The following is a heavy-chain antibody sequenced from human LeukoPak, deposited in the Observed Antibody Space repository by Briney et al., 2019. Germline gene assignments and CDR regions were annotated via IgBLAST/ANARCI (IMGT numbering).Heavy chain of an antibody. CDR1: GGSISSYY. CDR3: ARGGHYGSGSYSSDAFNI. Sequence: SETLSLICSVAGGSISSYYWSWSRQPAGKGLEWIGRIYTSGSTNYNPSLKSRVTMSVDTSKNQFSLKLSSVTAADTAVYYCARGGHYGSGSYSSDAFNIWGQGTMVTVSS. D-gene: IGHD3-10*01. CDR2: IYTSGST. V-gene: IGHV4-4*07. J-gene: IGHJ3*02.